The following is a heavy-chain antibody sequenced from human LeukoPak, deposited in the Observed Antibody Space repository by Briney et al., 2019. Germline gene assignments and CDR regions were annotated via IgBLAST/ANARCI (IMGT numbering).Heavy chain of an antibody. Sequence: GGSLRLSCAASGFTFSSYSMNWVRQAPGRGLEWVSSIRFTGSYIYYADSVKGRFTISRDNSKNTLYLQMNSLRAEDTAVYYCARGGGYSYGYLDAFDIWGQGTMVTVSS. J-gene: IGHJ3*02. CDR3: ARGGGYSYGYLDAFDI. CDR1: GFTFSSYS. CDR2: IRFTGSYI. V-gene: IGHV3-21*04. D-gene: IGHD5-18*01.